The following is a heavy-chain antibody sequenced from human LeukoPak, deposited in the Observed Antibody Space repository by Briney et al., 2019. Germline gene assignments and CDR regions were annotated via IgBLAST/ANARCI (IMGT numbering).Heavy chain of an antibody. CDR3: ARQGDYRYPFDS. CDR2: IYYSGST. D-gene: IGHD3-16*02. J-gene: IGHJ4*02. Sequence: SETLSLTCTVSGGSISSYYWSWIRQPPGKGLEWIGYIYYSGSTNYNPSLKGRVTISVDTSKNQFSLKLTSVTAADTAVYYCARQGDYRYPFDSWGQGTLVTVSS. V-gene: IGHV4-59*08. CDR1: GGSISSYY.